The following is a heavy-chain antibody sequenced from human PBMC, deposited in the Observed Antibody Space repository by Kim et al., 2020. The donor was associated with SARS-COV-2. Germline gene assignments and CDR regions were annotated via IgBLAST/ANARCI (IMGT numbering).Heavy chain of an antibody. Sequence: GGSLRLSCSVSGFTFSSYAMHWVRQAPGKGLEYVSAISSNGGSTYYADSVKGRFTISRDNSKNTLYLQMSSLRAEDTAVYYCVTGPGIQLWLYYYYGMDVWGQGTTVTVSS. J-gene: IGHJ6*02. CDR1: GFTFSSYA. D-gene: IGHD5-18*01. CDR3: VTGPGIQLWLYYYYGMDV. CDR2: ISSNGGST. V-gene: IGHV3-64*03.